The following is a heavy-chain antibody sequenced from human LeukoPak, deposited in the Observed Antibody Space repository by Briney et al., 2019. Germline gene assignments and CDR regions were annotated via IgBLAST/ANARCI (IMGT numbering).Heavy chain of an antibody. D-gene: IGHD2-21*01. CDR3: AKDHCGANRCVAGFDF. V-gene: IGHV3-23*01. CDR2: INDVGGT. Sequence: PGGSLRLSCAASGFTFSNYAMSWVRQAPGQGLQWVSSINDVGGTFYADSVKGRFTISRDNSKNTLYLQMDSLRAEGTAIYYCAKDHCGANRCVAGFDFWGQGTLVTVSS. CDR1: GFTFSNYA. J-gene: IGHJ4*02.